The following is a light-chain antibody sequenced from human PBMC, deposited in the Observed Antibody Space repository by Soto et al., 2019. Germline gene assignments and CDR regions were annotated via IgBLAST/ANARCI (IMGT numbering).Light chain of an antibody. V-gene: IGLV2-23*03. CDR1: SNDIGGYNL. J-gene: IGLJ2*01. CDR3: CSFAGGATVV. CDR2: EGT. Sequence: QSALTQPASVSGSPGQSITISCTGTSNDIGGYNLVSWYQQHPGKAPRLIIYEGTKRPSGVSDRFSGSKSGNTASLTISGLQAEDEAHYSCCSFAGGATVVFGGGTKLTVL.